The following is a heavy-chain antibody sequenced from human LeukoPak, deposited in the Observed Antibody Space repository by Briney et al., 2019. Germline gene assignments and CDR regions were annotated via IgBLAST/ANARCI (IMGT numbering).Heavy chain of an antibody. CDR1: GYTFTGYY. Sequence: ASVKVSCKASGYTFTGYYMHWVRQAPGQGLEWMGGIIPIFGTANYAQKFQGRVTITADESTSTAYMELSSLRSEDTAVYYCARESGWFGELGGDPWGQETLVTVSS. J-gene: IGHJ5*02. D-gene: IGHD3-10*01. CDR2: IIPIFGTA. CDR3: ARESGWFGELGGDP. V-gene: IGHV1-69*13.